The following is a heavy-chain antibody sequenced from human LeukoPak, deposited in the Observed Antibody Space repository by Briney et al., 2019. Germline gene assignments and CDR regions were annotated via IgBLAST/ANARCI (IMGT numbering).Heavy chain of an antibody. V-gene: IGHV3-7*01. CDR2: IKQDGKDK. D-gene: IGHD5-24*01. CDR3: ARVQRCLKQGFDY. CDR1: GFTFSSYW. J-gene: IGHJ4*02. Sequence: GGSLRLSCAASGFTFSSYWMSWVRQAPGKGLEWVADIKQDGKDKYYVDSVKGRFTISRDNPKNSLYLPMNSVRDEYTGVYSCARVQRCLKQGFDYWGQGTLVTVSS.